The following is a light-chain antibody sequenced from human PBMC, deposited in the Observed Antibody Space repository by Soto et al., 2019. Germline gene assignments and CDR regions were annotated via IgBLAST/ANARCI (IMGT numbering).Light chain of an antibody. J-gene: IGLJ1*01. V-gene: IGLV1-40*01. Sequence: QPVLTQPPSVSGAPGQRVTISCTGSSSNIGAGYDVHWYQQLPGTAPKLLIFANINRPSGVPDRFSGSKSGTSASLAITGLQTEDEADYYCQSYDSSLSAYVFGIGTKLTVL. CDR2: ANI. CDR3: QSYDSSLSAYV. CDR1: SSNIGAGYD.